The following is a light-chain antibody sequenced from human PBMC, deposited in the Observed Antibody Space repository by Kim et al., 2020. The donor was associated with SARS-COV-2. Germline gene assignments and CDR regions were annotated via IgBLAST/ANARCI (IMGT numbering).Light chain of an antibody. CDR3: QQYGNSLYT. CDR2: GAF. Sequence: LSPGEGATLSCRASQNIRNNYLAWYQQKPGQAPRLLIFGAFNRASGIPERFSGSGSGTEFTLSISRLEPEDFAVYYCQQYGNSLYTFGPGTKLEI. J-gene: IGKJ2*01. CDR1: QNIRNNY. V-gene: IGKV3-20*01.